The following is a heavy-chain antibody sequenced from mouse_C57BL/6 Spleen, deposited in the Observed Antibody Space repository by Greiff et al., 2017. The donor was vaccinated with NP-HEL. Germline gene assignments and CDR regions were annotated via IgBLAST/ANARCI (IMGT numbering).Heavy chain of an antibody. Sequence: DVHLVESGEGLVKPGGSLKLSCAASGFTFSSYAMSWVRQTPEKRLEWVAYISSGGDYIYYADTVKGRFTISRDNARNTLYLQMSSLKSEDTAMYYCTREGDYYSPYYAMDYWGQGTSVTVSS. CDR3: TREGDYYSPYYAMDY. D-gene: IGHD2-12*01. CDR1: GFTFSSYA. J-gene: IGHJ4*01. V-gene: IGHV5-9-1*02. CDR2: ISSGGDYI.